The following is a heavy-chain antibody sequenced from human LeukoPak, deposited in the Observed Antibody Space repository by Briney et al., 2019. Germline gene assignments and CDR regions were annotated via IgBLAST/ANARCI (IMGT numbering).Heavy chain of an antibody. V-gene: IGHV3-7*01. Sequence: GGSLRLSCAASGFSLSDYWMSWVRQAPGKGREWGANIKQDGSELYYVDSVKGRFTISRDNAKNSLYLQMNSLTAEDTAVYYCARHKVVGATYFDYWGQGTLVTASS. CDR3: ARHKVVGATYFDY. CDR1: GFSLSDYW. J-gene: IGHJ4*02. D-gene: IGHD1-26*01. CDR2: IKQDGSEL.